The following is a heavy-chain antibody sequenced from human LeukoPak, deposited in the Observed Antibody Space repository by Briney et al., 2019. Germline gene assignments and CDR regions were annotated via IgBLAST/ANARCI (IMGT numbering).Heavy chain of an antibody. CDR2: MNPNSGNT. J-gene: IGHJ4*02. Sequence: ASVKVSCKASGYTFTSYDINWVRQATGQGLEWMGWMNPNSGNTGYAQKFQGRVTMTRDTSISTAYMELSRLRSDDTAVYYCAREASGYDLFYFDYWGQGTLVTVSS. V-gene: IGHV1-8*01. CDR1: GYTFTSYD. D-gene: IGHD5-12*01. CDR3: AREASGYDLFYFDY.